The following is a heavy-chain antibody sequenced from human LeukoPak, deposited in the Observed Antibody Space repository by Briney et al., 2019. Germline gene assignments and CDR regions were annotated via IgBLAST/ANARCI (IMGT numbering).Heavy chain of an antibody. Sequence: PAGGSLRLSCEASGFPFGTYGMTWVRQAPGKGLEWVSGITGSSWTYYADSVRGRFTISRDNSKNTLHLQMNNLTADDTTIYYCARELVSLGTGYFDLWGRGTLVTVSS. V-gene: IGHV3-23*01. J-gene: IGHJ2*01. CDR2: ITGSSWT. D-gene: IGHD7-27*01. CDR3: ARELVSLGTGYFDL. CDR1: GFPFGTYG.